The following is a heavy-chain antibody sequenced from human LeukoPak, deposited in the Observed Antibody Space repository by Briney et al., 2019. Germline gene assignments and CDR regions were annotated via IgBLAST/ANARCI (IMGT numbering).Heavy chain of an antibody. Sequence: SQTLSFNSTVSRGSTSTGGYYWSWIRQHPGKRLEWIGYIYYSGGTYYNPSLKSRVTISVDTSKNQFSLKLSSVTAADTAVYHCAIDAEGYYDSSGYYLNHDAFDICGQGTMVTVSS. D-gene: IGHD3-22*01. CDR1: RGSTSTGGYY. J-gene: IGHJ3*02. V-gene: IGHV4-31*03. CDR2: IYYSGGT. CDR3: AIDAEGYYDSSGYYLNHDAFDI.